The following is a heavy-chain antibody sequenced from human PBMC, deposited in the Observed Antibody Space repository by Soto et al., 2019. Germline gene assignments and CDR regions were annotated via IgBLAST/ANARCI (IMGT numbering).Heavy chain of an antibody. V-gene: IGHV1-3*01. Sequence: VKVSCKASGYTFTSYAIHWVRQAPGQRLEWMGWINAANGNTKYSQKFQGRVIIIRDTSARTAYMELSSLTSEDTAVYYCARDRRFTYGNDAFDFWGQGTMVTVSS. CDR1: GYTFTSYA. J-gene: IGHJ3*01. CDR2: INAANGNT. D-gene: IGHD1-26*01. CDR3: ARDRRFTYGNDAFDF.